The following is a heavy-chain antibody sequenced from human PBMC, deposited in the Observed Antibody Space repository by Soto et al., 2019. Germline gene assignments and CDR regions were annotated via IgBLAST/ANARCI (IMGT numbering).Heavy chain of an antibody. D-gene: IGHD6-19*01. J-gene: IGHJ4*02. V-gene: IGHV3-7*03. CDR2: IKHDGSVQ. Sequence: PGGSLRLSCAASGFTFSNAWMSWVRQAPGKGLEWVADIKHDGSVQYYVDSVKGRFTISRDNAKKLLYLQMNGLRAEDTALYYCARAPYSNGWYRFDLWRQGTLVSVPS. CDR3: ARAPYSNGWYRFDL. CDR1: GFTFSNAW.